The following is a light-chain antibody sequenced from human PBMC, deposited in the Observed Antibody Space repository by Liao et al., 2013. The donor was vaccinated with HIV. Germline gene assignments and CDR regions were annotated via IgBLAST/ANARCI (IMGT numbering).Light chain of an antibody. CDR3: QAWDSLTNFV. CDR2: QST. CDR1: MLGDKY. J-gene: IGLJ1*01. Sequence: DELTQPPSVSVSPGQTASITCSGNMLGDKYASWYQQRPGQSPVLVIYQSTKRPSGIPERFSGSKSGNTATLTISGTQPMDEAEYFCQAWDSLTNFVFGPGTKVTVL. V-gene: IGLV3-1*01.